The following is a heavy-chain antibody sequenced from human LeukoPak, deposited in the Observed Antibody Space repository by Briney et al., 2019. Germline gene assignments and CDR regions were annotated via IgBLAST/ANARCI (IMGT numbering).Heavy chain of an antibody. Sequence: KTGGSLRLSCAASGFTFTSYSMNWVRQAPGKGLEWVSSISSTTGYMYYADSVTGPFTISRDNSKNALYLQMNSLRAEETAVYYCARASWFGELRNFDCWRQGTLVTVCS. V-gene: IGHV3-21*01. CDR1: GFTFTSYS. J-gene: IGHJ4*02. CDR2: ISSTTGYM. CDR3: ARASWFGELRNFDC. D-gene: IGHD3-10*01.